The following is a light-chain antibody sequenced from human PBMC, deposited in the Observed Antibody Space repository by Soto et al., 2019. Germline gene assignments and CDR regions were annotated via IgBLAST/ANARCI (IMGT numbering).Light chain of an antibody. CDR3: QQRHNWRDT. V-gene: IGKV3-11*01. CDR1: QSVSNY. Sequence: EIVLTQSPATLSLSPGERATLSYRASQSVSNYLSWYQQKPGQAPRLLMYETSRRATGIPARFSGSGSGTDFTLTISSLEPEDFAVYYCQQRHNWRDTFGQGTRLEIK. J-gene: IGKJ5*01. CDR2: ETS.